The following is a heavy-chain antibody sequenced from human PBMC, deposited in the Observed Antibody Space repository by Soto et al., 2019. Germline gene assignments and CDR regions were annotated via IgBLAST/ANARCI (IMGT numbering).Heavy chain of an antibody. CDR1: GSTFSGYA. V-gene: IGHV1-69*13. CDR3: ARHLTAAAGTQPLDY. J-gene: IGHJ4*02. Sequence: SLQSSCEASGSTFSGYAMSWVREAPGQGLEWMGGIIPIFGTANYAQKFQGRVTITADESTSTAYMELSSLRSEDTAVYYCARHLTAAAGTQPLDYWGQGALVRVSS. D-gene: IGHD6-13*01. CDR2: IIPIFGTA.